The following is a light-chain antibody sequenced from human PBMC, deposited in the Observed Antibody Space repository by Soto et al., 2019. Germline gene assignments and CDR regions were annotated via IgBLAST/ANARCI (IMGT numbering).Light chain of an antibody. CDR3: QQYGSSTGT. V-gene: IGKV3-20*01. J-gene: IGKJ1*01. Sequence: IVRTQSPATLSVSPGVRPTLTCRASQSISTKLAWYQQKPGQAPRLLIYGASTRAPGIPVRFSGSGSGTDFTLTISRLEPEDFAVYYCQQYGSSTGTFGQGTKVDI. CDR1: QSISTK. CDR2: GAS.